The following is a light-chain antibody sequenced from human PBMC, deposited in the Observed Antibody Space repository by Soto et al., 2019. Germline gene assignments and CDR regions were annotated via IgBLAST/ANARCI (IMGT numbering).Light chain of an antibody. CDR3: GSYASATLI. Sequence: QSALTQPASVSGSPGQSITISCTGTSSDIGAYDYVSWFQQYSGKALTLIIYEVRFRPSGVSSRFSGSKSGNTASLTISGLQTEDEADYYCGSYASATLIFGGGTKLTVL. V-gene: IGLV2-14*03. CDR2: EVR. J-gene: IGLJ2*01. CDR1: SSDIGAYDY.